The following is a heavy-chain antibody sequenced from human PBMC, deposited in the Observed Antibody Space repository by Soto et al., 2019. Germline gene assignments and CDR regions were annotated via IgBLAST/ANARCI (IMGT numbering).Heavy chain of an antibody. V-gene: IGHV4-31*03. CDR2: IYYSGST. Sequence: QVQLQESGPGLVKPSQTLSLTCTVSGGSISSGGYYWSWIRQHPGKGLEWLGYIYYSGSTYYNPSLRSRVNRSVDTSKNQFSLKLSSVTAADTDVYYCGKASHHDYGDDDACDIWGQGTMVTVSS. D-gene: IGHD4-17*01. J-gene: IGHJ3*02. CDR3: GKASHHDYGDDDACDI. CDR1: GGSISSGGYY.